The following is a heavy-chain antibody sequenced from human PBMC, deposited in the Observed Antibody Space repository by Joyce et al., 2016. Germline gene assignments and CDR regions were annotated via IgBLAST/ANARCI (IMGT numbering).Heavy chain of an antibody. D-gene: IGHD2-2*02. V-gene: IGHV3-23*01. Sequence: EVQLLESGGGLVQPGGSLRLSCAASGFTFSRYTMSWVRQTPGKGLEWVSYISGSGDRTNYRDSVKGRFTISRDNLKNTLYLQMNSLRAEDTAVYYCAARGQYQLLYDYFDYWGQGILVTVSS. CDR2: ISGSGDRT. J-gene: IGHJ4*02. CDR1: GFTFSRYT. CDR3: AARGQYQLLYDYFDY.